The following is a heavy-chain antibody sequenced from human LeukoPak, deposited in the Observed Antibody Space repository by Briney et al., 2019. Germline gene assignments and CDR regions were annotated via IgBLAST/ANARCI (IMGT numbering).Heavy chain of an antibody. J-gene: IGHJ4*02. D-gene: IGHD3-3*01. CDR3: ARVSRRFLEWIVGTFDY. CDR2: IYYSGST. Sequence: SETLSLTCTVSGGSISSSSYYWGWIRQPPGKGLEWIGSIYYSGSTNYNPSLKSRVTISVDTSKNQFSLKLSSVTAADTAVYYCARVSRRFLEWIVGTFDYWGQGTLVTVSS. CDR1: GGSISSSSYY. V-gene: IGHV4-39*07.